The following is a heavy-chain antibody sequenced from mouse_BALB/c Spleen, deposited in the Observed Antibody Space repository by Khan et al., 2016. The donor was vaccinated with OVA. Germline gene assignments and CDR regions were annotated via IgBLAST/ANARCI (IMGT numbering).Heavy chain of an antibody. CDR2: ISYSGST. CDR1: GYSITSDYA. Sequence: EVQLQESGPGLVKPSQSLSLTCTVSGYSITSDYAWNWIRQFPGNKLEWMGYISYSGSTDFNPSPKSRISITRDTSKNQFFLQLNSVTTEDTATYYCARRYWYFDVWGAGTTVTVSS. J-gene: IGHJ1*01. V-gene: IGHV3-2*02. CDR3: ARRYWYFDV.